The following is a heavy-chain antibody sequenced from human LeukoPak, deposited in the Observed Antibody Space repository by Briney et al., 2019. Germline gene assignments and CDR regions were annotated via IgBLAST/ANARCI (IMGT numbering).Heavy chain of an antibody. Sequence: SETLSLTCTVSRVSVTTYSWSWIRQPAGKGLEWIGHLSGSGTTNYNPSLKTRVTMSVDKSKNQFSLQLRSVTAADTAVYFCARDLTLVVSFDIWGQGTVVTVSS. D-gene: IGHD3-22*01. J-gene: IGHJ3*02. V-gene: IGHV4-4*07. CDR1: RVSVTTYS. CDR2: LSGSGTT. CDR3: ARDLTLVVSFDI.